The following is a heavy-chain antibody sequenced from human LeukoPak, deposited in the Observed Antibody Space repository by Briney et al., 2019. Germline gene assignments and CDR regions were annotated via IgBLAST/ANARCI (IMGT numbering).Heavy chain of an antibody. J-gene: IGHJ3*02. CDR3: ARDTAAAGWSSAFDI. Sequence: SETLSLTCTVSGGSISSYYWSWIRQPAGKGLEWIGRIYTSGSTNYNPSLKSRVTMSVDTSKNQFSLKLSSVTAADTAVYYCARDTAAAGWSSAFDIWGQGTVVTVSS. D-gene: IGHD6-13*01. CDR1: GGSISSYY. V-gene: IGHV4-4*07. CDR2: IYTSGST.